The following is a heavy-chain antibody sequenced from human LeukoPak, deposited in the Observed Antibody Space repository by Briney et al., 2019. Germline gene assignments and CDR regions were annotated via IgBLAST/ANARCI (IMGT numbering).Heavy chain of an antibody. V-gene: IGHV1-18*01. Sequence: ASVKVSCKASGYIFTSYGISWVRQAPGQGLQWMGRISPYNGNTNYAEKFQGRVSMATDTSTTTAYMELGSLISDDTAVYYCARDRGSSGSYEGYRVFDYWGQGTLVTVSS. D-gene: IGHD1-26*01. CDR2: ISPYNGNT. J-gene: IGHJ4*02. CDR1: GYIFTSYG. CDR3: ARDRGSSGSYEGYRVFDY.